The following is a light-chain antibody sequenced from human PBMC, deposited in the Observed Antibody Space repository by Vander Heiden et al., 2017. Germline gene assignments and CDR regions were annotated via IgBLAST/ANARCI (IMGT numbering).Light chain of an antibody. CDR2: QDA. Sequence: SYELTQPPSVSVSPGQTASITCFGDKLGDKYVCWFQQKPGQSPILVIYQDAKRPSGIPERFSGSNSGNKANLTISGTQAMEEAYEYCPAWESSTLGFGGGTKLTVL. CDR3: PAWESSTLG. CDR1: KLGDKY. J-gene: IGLJ2*01. V-gene: IGLV3-1*01.